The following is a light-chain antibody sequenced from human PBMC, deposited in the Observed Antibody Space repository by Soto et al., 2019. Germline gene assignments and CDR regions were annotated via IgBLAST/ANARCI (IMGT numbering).Light chain of an antibody. J-gene: IGLJ1*01. V-gene: IGLV1-51*01. Sequence: QSVLTQPPSVSAAPGQKVTISCSGTRSNIGGNYVSSYQQHVPGTVPKLLSYENSQRPSGIPDRFSASKSGTTATLAITGLHTGEEADYYCATWCTSLSGAAVGSGAKDTVL. CDR3: ATWCTSLSGAA. CDR2: ENS. CDR1: RSNIGGNY.